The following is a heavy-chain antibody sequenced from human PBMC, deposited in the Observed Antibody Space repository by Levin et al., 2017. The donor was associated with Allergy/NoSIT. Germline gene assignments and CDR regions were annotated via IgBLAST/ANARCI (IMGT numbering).Heavy chain of an antibody. CDR1: GYTFTGYY. CDR3: AREKYYGSGKYAPVY. D-gene: IGHD3-10*01. Sequence: EASVKVSCKASGYTFTGYYIHWVRQAPGQGLEWMGWINPISGGTNYAQNLQGRVTMTRDASINTAYMELNRLRSDDTAVYYCAREKYYGSGKYAPVYWGQGTLVTVSS. V-gene: IGHV1-2*02. J-gene: IGHJ4*02. CDR2: INPISGGT.